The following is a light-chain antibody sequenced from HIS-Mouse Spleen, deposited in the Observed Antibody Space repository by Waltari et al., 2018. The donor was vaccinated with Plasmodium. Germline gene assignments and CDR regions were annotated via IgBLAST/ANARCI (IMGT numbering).Light chain of an antibody. CDR3: QVWDSSTV. CDR1: NIGSKN. CDR2: RES. Sequence: SYELTQPLSVSVALGQTARITCGGNNIGSKNVHWYQQKPGQAPVLVIYRESNRPSGIPERVAGSNSGNTATLTISRAQAGDEADYYCQVWDSSTVFGGGTKLTVL. J-gene: IGLJ3*02. V-gene: IGLV3-9*01.